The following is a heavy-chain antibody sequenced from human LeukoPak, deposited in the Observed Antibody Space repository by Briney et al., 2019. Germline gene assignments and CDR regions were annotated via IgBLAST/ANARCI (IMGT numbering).Heavy chain of an antibody. Sequence: GGSLRLSCSASGFTFSDYDMNWVRQAPGKGLEWVANIKQDGSEKYYVDSVKGRLTISRDNAKNSLYLQMNSLRAEDTAVYYCASDRDYYDSSGYLFDYWGQGTLVTVSS. CDR3: ASDRDYYDSSGYLFDY. CDR1: GFTFSDYD. J-gene: IGHJ4*02. V-gene: IGHV3-7*01. CDR2: IKQDGSEK. D-gene: IGHD3-22*01.